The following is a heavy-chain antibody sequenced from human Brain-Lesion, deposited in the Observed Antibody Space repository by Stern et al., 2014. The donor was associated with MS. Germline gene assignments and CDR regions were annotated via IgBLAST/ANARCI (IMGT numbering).Heavy chain of an antibody. V-gene: IGHV4-31*03. Sequence: QVQLQESGPGLVKPSQTLPLTCTVSGGSINSGGYYWSWLRQYPGKGLVWVGYIYYTGSAYDDPSLKSRLSMSIDTSKNQFSLNLNSVTAADTAVYYCARGARYSDSSGYYFYFDYWGQGTLVTVSS. CDR3: ARGARYSDSSGYYFYFDY. CDR1: GGSINSGGYY. J-gene: IGHJ4*02. D-gene: IGHD3-22*01. CDR2: IYYTGSA.